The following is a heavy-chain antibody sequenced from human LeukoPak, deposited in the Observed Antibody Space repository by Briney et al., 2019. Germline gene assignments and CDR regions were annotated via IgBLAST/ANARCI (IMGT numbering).Heavy chain of an antibody. CDR3: ARERLGVVIFDDAFDV. J-gene: IGHJ3*01. D-gene: IGHD3-3*01. CDR1: GFTLTSYA. Sequence: GGSLRLSCAASGFTLTSYAMHWVRQTPGKGLEYVSAISNNGANTYYKASVKGRFIISRDISKNTLYLQMGSLRGDDMGVYYCARERLGVVIFDDAFDVWGQGTMVTVSS. CDR2: ISNNGANT. V-gene: IGHV3-64*02.